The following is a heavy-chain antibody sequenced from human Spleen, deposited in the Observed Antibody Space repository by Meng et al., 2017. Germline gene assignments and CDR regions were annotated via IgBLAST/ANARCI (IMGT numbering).Heavy chain of an antibody. V-gene: IGHV3-43*02. D-gene: IGHD2-15*01. CDR2: VTGCGGRT. CDR1: GSTFTCYA. CDR3: ARDLGYCSGSICYAYGMDV. Sequence: GESLMTSCAASGSTFTCYAMRWVRQAPGKGLEWVASVTGCGGRTYYAESVRGRSTISRDNSIDSLSLEMNSLTTEDTALYYCARDLGYCSGSICYAYGMDVWGQGTTVTVSS. J-gene: IGHJ6*02.